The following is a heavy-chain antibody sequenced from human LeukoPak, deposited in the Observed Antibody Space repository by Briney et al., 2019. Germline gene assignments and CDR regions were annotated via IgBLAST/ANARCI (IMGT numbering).Heavy chain of an antibody. V-gene: IGHV3-20*01. D-gene: IGHD4-23*01. Sequence: GGSLRLSCAASGFTFDDYGMSWVRQAPGKGLEWVSGINWNGGSTGYADSVKGRFTISRDNAKNSLYLQMNSLRAEDTALYHCARVGGQSYYYYMDVWGKGTTVIISS. CDR2: INWNGGST. CDR3: ARVGGQSYYYYMDV. CDR1: GFTFDDYG. J-gene: IGHJ6*03.